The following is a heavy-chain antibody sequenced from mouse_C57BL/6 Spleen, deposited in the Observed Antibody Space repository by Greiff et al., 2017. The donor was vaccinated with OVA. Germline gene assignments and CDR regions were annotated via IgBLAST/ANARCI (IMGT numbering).Heavy chain of an antibody. J-gene: IGHJ2*01. V-gene: IGHV1-42*01. CDR1: GYSFTGYY. D-gene: IGHD2-12*01. Sequence: EVKLQESGPELVKPGASVKISCKASGYSFTGYYMNWVKQSPEKSLEWIGEINPSTGGTTYNQKFKAKATLTVDKSSSTAYMQLKSLTSEDSAVYYCARSYYSPFDYWGQGTTLTVSS. CDR2: INPSTGGT. CDR3: ARSYYSPFDY.